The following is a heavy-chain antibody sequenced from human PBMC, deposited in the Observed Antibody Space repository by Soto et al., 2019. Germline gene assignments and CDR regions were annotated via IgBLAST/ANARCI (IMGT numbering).Heavy chain of an antibody. D-gene: IGHD3-10*01. CDR3: AKGEAVLGFGESAYFDY. CDR2: ISGSGGST. CDR1: GFTFSSYA. Sequence: EVQLLESGGGLVQPGGSLRLSCAASGFTFSSYAMSWVRQAPGKGLEWVSAISGSGGSTYYADSVKGRFTISRDNSKNTLYLKMNSLGAGDTAVYYCAKGEAVLGFGESAYFDYWGQGTLVTVSS. J-gene: IGHJ4*02. V-gene: IGHV3-23*01.